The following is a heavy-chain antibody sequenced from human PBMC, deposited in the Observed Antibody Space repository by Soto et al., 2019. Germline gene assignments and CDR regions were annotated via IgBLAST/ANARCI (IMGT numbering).Heavy chain of an antibody. Sequence: ASVKVSCKASGYTFTGYYMHWARQAPGQGLEWMGWINPNSGSTNYAQKFQGRVTMTRDTSISTAYMELSSLRSDDTAVYYCARAGDYCSSTSCYEYWGQGTLVTVSS. CDR1: GYTFTGYY. CDR2: INPNSGST. J-gene: IGHJ4*02. CDR3: ARAGDYCSSTSCYEY. D-gene: IGHD2-2*01. V-gene: IGHV1-2*02.